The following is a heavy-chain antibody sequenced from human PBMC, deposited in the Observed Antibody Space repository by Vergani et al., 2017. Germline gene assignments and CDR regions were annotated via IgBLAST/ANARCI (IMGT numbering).Heavy chain of an antibody. D-gene: IGHD6-13*01. J-gene: IGHJ6*03. CDR1: GYTFTSYY. CDR2: INPSGGST. CDR3: ARDLLDSSSWATWYYYYMDV. Sequence: QVQLVQSGAEVKKPGASVKVSCKASGYTFTSYYMHWVRQAPGQGLEWMGIINPSGGSTSYAQKCQGRVTMTRDTSTSTVYMELSSIRSEDTAVYYCARDLLDSSSWATWYYYYMDVWGKGTTVTASS. V-gene: IGHV1-46*01.